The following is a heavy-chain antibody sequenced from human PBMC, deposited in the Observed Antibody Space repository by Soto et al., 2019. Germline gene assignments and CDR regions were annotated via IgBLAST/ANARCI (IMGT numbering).Heavy chain of an antibody. J-gene: IGHJ6*02. D-gene: IGHD4-17*01. V-gene: IGHV1-3*01. CDR3: ARPGGGSGDLGYGMDV. Sequence: QVQLVQSGAEVKKPGASVKVSCKASGYTFTTYTMHWVRQAPGQGLEWMGWINAGNGNTKYSQNFQGRVTITRDTSASTVHMELSSLTSEDTAVYYCARPGGGSGDLGYGMDVWGQGTTVTVSS. CDR1: GYTFTTYT. CDR2: INAGNGNT.